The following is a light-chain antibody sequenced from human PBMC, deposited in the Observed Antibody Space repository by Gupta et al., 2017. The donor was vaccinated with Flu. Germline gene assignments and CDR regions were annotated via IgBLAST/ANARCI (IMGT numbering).Light chain of an antibody. J-gene: IGKJ1*01. CDR3: QEGLVLPRR. Sequence: DIQMTQSPSSLSASVGDRVTITCRASQSTSVYLNWYQQKPGKAPKLLIYAASILQNGVPSRFHGHGSETRFTLTIRRIQPENFATYEFQEGLVLPRRFGQGTKLEIK. CDR2: AAS. CDR1: QSTSVY. V-gene: IGKV1-39*01.